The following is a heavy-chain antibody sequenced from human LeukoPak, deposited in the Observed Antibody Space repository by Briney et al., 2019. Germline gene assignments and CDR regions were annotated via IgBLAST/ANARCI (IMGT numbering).Heavy chain of an antibody. D-gene: IGHD6-19*01. V-gene: IGHV3-23*01. J-gene: IGHJ4*02. CDR3: AKGHTVAGRYYFDY. CDR1: GFTFSSYA. CDR2: ISGSGGST. Sequence: GGSLRLSCAASGFTFSSYAMSWVRQAPGKGVEWVSAISGSGGSTYYADSVKGRFTISRDNSKNTLYLQMNSLRAEDTAVYYCAKGHTVAGRYYFDYWGQGTLVTVSS.